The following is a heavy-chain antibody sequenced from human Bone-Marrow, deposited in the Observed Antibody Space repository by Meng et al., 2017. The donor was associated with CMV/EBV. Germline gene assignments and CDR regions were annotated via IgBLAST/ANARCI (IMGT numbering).Heavy chain of an antibody. CDR3: AARIHILRVNTQDLSSGEAFDI. CDR1: GFTFTSSA. D-gene: IGHD2-15*01. Sequence: SVQVSCKASGFTFTSSAVQWVRQARGQRLEGIGRIVVGSSNTNYAQKFQERVTSTRDMSTSTAYMELSSLRTEDTAVYYCAARIHILRVNTQDLSSGEAFDIWGQGTMVTVSS. J-gene: IGHJ3*02. V-gene: IGHV1-58*01. CDR2: IVVGSSNT.